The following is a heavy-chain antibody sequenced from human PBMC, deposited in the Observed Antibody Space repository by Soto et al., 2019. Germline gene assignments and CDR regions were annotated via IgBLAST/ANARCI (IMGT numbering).Heavy chain of an antibody. CDR2: IYSGVST. CDR1: GFTVSSNY. J-gene: IGHJ6*03. D-gene: IGHD2-2*01. CDR3: ARRVPAATYYYYYYMDV. Sequence: PGGSLRLSCAASGFTVSSNYMSWVRQAPGKGLEWVSVIYSGVSTYYADSVKGRFTISRDNSKNTLYLQMNSLRAEDTAVYYCARRVPAATYYYYYYMDVWGKGTTVTVSS. V-gene: IGHV3-66*04.